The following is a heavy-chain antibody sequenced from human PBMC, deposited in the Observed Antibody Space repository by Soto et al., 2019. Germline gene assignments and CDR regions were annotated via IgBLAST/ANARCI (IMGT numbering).Heavy chain of an antibody. CDR1: GGSFSGYY. Sequence: QVQLQQWGAGLLKPSETLSLTCAVYGGSFSGYYWSWIRQPPGKGLEWIGEINHSGSTNYNPSLKRRVTISVDTSKNQFSLKLSSVTAADTAVYYCARLVVPAAMTYYGMDGWGQGTTVTVSS. CDR3: ARLVVPAAMTYYGMDG. V-gene: IGHV4-34*01. CDR2: INHSGST. J-gene: IGHJ6*02. D-gene: IGHD2-2*01.